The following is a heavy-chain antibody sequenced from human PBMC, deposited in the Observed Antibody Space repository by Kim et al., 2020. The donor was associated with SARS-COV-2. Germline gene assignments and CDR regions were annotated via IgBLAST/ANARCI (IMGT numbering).Heavy chain of an antibody. J-gene: IGHJ4*02. V-gene: IGHV3-43*01. Sequence: VKGRFTISRDNSKNSLYLQMNSLRTEDTALYYCAKGRYGNMALRSVFDYWGQGTLVTVSS. D-gene: IGHD6-13*01. CDR3: AKGRYGNMALRSVFDY.